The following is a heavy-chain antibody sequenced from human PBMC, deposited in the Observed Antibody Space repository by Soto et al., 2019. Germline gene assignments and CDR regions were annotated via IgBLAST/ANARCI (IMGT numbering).Heavy chain of an antibody. Sequence: GGSLKLSCATPRFTFSSYAMSWVRQAPGKGLEWVSGISGSGVSTHYADSVKGRFTISRDNSKNTLYLQMNSLRAEDTAVYYCAKEVGYSSGYDYFDYWGQGT. CDR2: ISGSGVST. J-gene: IGHJ4*02. V-gene: IGHV3-23*01. D-gene: IGHD6-19*01. CDR1: RFTFSSYA. CDR3: AKEVGYSSGYDYFDY.